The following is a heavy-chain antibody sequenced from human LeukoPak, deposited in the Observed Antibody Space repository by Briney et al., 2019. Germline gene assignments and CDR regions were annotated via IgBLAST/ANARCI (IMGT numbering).Heavy chain of an antibody. D-gene: IGHD4-17*01. CDR3: ARCGGEDYGDYPSWYFDL. CDR2: ISYDGSNK. CDR1: GFTLSSYG. Sequence: PGGSLRLSCAASGFTLSSYGMHWVRQAPGKGLEWVAVISYDGSNKYYADSVKGRFTISRDNSKNTLYLQMNSLRAEDTAVYYCARCGGEDYGDYPSWYFDLWGRGTLVTVSS. V-gene: IGHV3-30*03. J-gene: IGHJ2*01.